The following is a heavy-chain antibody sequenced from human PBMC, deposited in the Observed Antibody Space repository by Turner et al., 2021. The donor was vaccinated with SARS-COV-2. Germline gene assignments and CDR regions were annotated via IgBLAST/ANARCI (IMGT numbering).Heavy chain of an antibody. V-gene: IGHV3-30*18. CDR1: GFTFSSYG. D-gene: IGHD3-22*01. Sequence: QVQLVESGGGVVQPGRSLRLSCEASGFTFSSYGMHWGRQAPGKGLEWVAVISYDGSNKYYADSVKGRFTISRDNSKNTLYLQMNSLRAEDTAVYYCAKGSWYYYDSSGYPSEFDYWGQGTLVTVSS. CDR2: ISYDGSNK. CDR3: AKGSWYYYDSSGYPSEFDY. J-gene: IGHJ4*02.